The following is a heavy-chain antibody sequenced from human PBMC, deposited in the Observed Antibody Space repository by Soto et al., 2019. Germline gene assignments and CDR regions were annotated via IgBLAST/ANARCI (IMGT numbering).Heavy chain of an antibody. CDR2: IKPSGGST. CDR1: GYTFTSYY. D-gene: IGHD2-2*01. CDR3: ASISRLTMGNLGVFDY. J-gene: IGHJ4*02. Sequence: ASVKVSCKASGYTFTSYYVHWVRQAPGQGLEWMGIIKPSGGSTSYAQKFQGRVTMTRDTSTNTVCMELSSLRSDDTAVYYCASISRLTMGNLGVFDYWGQGTLVTSPQ. V-gene: IGHV1-46*03.